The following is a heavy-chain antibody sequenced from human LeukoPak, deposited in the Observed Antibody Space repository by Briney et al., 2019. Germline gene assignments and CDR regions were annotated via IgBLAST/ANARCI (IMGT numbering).Heavy chain of an antibody. CDR1: GGSFSGYY. V-gene: IGHV4-34*01. D-gene: IGHD4-11*01. Sequence: SETLSLTCAVYGGSFSGYYWSWIRQPPGKGLEWIGEINHSGSTNYNPSLKSRVTISVDTSKNQFSLKLSSVTAADTAVYYCATSSPDSNYVLDDAFDIWGQGTMVTISS. CDR3: ATSSPDSNYVLDDAFDI. J-gene: IGHJ3*02. CDR2: INHSGST.